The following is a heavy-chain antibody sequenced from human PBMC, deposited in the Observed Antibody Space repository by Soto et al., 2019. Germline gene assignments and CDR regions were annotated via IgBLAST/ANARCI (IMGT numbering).Heavy chain of an antibody. CDR2: IYFNETT. D-gene: IGHD4-4*01. CDR1: GGSVTSGGYY. J-gene: IGHJ4*02. CDR3: AGDYSNYKFAY. V-gene: IGHV4-30-4*01. Sequence: QVQLQESGPGLVKSSQTLSLTCTVSGGSVTSGGYYWTWIRQPPGRDLEWIGNIYFNETTYYNPSLESRVTISLDTSKNQISLQLSSVTAADTAVYYCAGDYSNYKFAYWGQGTQVTVSS.